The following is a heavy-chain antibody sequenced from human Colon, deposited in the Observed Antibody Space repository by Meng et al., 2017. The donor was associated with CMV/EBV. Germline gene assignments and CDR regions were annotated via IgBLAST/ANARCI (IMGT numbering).Heavy chain of an antibody. D-gene: IGHD5-12*01. CDR1: GDYISIYY. CDR2: ISTNRNT. Sequence: QVQDSSTGRVKPSDNLSLPCTVSGDYISIYYCSWIRQPAGGGLEWLGRISTNRNTDYNPSLNSRATIWLDTSNNQFSLKLTSGTAADTAVYYCVRGGYSGTQTGGVQEYWGQGTLVTVSS. CDR3: VRGGYSGTQTGGVQEY. J-gene: IGHJ4*02. V-gene: IGHV4-4*07.